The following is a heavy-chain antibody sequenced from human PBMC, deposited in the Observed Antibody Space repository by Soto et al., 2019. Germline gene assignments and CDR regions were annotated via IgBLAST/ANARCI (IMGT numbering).Heavy chain of an antibody. Sequence: PGGSLRLSCTASGFTFNDYSMSWIRQAPGKGLEWLSYITSSGSATYYADSVKGRFTISRDNAKNSLFLQVNPLRPEDTAVYFCARDLGYSYGLNWFDPWGQGTLVTVSS. J-gene: IGHJ5*02. D-gene: IGHD5-18*01. CDR3: ARDLGYSYGLNWFDP. CDR2: ITSSGSAT. CDR1: GFTFNDYS. V-gene: IGHV3-11*01.